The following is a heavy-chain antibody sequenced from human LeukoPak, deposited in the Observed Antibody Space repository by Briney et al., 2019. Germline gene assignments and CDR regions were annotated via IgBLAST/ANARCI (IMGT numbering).Heavy chain of an antibody. D-gene: IGHD6-13*01. CDR2: ISAYNGNT. Sequence: ASVKVSCKASGYTFTSYGISWVRQAPGQGLEWMGWISAYNGNTNYAQKLQGRVTMTTDTSTSTAYMELRSLRPDDTAVYYCARDRWQQLVQYYYYMDVWGKGTTVTVSS. J-gene: IGHJ6*03. V-gene: IGHV1-18*01. CDR1: GYTFTSYG. CDR3: ARDRWQQLVQYYYYMDV.